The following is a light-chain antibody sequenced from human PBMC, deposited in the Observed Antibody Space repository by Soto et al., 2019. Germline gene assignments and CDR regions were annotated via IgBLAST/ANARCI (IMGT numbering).Light chain of an antibody. CDR3: QQYDIFSLT. Sequence: DIQMTQSPSTLSASVGDRVTITCRASQSISSWLAWYQQKPGKAPKRLIYKASTLESGIPSRFSGGGSGTEFTLTISNLQPDDFATYYCQQYDIFSLTFGGGTKVEVK. V-gene: IGKV1-5*03. CDR2: KAS. CDR1: QSISSW. J-gene: IGKJ4*01.